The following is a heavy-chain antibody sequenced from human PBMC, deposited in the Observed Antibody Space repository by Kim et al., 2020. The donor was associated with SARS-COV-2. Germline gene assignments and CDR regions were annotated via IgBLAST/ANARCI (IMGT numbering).Heavy chain of an antibody. CDR3: ANQGVGAYLGDAFDI. CDR1: GFTFSSYA. D-gene: IGHD1-26*01. Sequence: GGSLRLSCAASGFTFSSYAMSWVRQAPGKGLEWVSAISGSGGSTYYADSVKGRFTISRDNSKNTLYLQMNSLRAEDTAVYYCANQGVGAYLGDAFDIWGQGTMVTVSS. CDR2: ISGSGGST. J-gene: IGHJ3*02. V-gene: IGHV3-23*01.